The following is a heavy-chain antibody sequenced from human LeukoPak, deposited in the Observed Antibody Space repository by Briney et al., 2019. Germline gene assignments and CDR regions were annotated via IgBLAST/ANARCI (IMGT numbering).Heavy chain of an antibody. CDR1: GGSISSSSYY. V-gene: IGHV4-39*01. CDR2: IDHSGNT. CDR3: ARRTSGGYSGYIDR. Sequence: SETLSLTCTVSGGSISSSSYYWDWIRQPPGKGLEFIGSIDHSGNTNYNSSLKSRVTISADTSRNQFSLKLRSVTAADTAVYYCARRTSGGYSGYIDRWGQGTLVSVSS. J-gene: IGHJ5*02. D-gene: IGHD5-12*01.